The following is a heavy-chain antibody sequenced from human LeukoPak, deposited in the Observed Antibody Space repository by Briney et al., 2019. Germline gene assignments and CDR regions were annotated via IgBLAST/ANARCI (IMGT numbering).Heavy chain of an antibody. CDR3: ARGIAVAGNFDY. D-gene: IGHD6-19*01. V-gene: IGHV2-70*04. J-gene: IGHJ4*02. Sequence: SGPTLVNPTQTLTLTCTFSGFSLSTSGMRVSWIRQPPGKALGWLARIDWDDDKFYSTSLKTRLTISKDTSKNQVVLTMTNMDPVDTATYYCARGIAVAGNFDYWGQGTLVTVSS. CDR1: GFSLSTSGMR. CDR2: IDWDDDK.